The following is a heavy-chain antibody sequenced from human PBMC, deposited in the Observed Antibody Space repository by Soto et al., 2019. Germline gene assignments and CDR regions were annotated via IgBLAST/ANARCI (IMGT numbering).Heavy chain of an antibody. CDR3: ARSVEGHFDY. CDR2: MTSDMKTI. Sequence: EVQLVESGGGLVQPGGSLRLSCAASGFTFRIYSMKWIRQAPGKGLEWVSYMTSDMKTIHYADSVKGRFTISRDNARNSVYLQMTSLRDEDTAVYYCARSVEGHFDYWGQGTLVTVSS. J-gene: IGHJ4*02. CDR1: GFTFRIYS. D-gene: IGHD6-19*01. V-gene: IGHV3-48*02.